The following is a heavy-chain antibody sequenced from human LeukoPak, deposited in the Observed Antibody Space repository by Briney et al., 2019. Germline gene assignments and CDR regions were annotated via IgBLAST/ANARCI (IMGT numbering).Heavy chain of an antibody. CDR1: GFTFDTHG. J-gene: IGHJ4*02. CDR3: AKDTAVQFLEPAF. CDR2: IWFDGSVK. D-gene: IGHD3-3*01. Sequence: GGSLRLSCAASGFTFDTHGMHWVRQAPGKGLEWVAAIWFDGSVKHYSDAVKGRFTISRDNSLNTLYLQMNSLRVEDTAIYYCAKDTAVQFLEPAFWGQGTLVTVSS. V-gene: IGHV3-33*06.